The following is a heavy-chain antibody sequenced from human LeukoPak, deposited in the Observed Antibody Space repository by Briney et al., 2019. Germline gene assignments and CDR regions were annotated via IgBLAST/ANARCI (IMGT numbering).Heavy chain of an antibody. Sequence: GESLKISCKGSGYSFTSYWIGWVRQMPGKGLEWMGIIYPGDSDTRYSPSFQGQVTISADKSISTAYLQWSSLKASDTAMYYCARRALTSVPAATWVDYWGQGTLVTVSS. D-gene: IGHD2-2*01. CDR2: IYPGDSDT. J-gene: IGHJ4*02. V-gene: IGHV5-51*01. CDR1: GYSFTSYW. CDR3: ARRALTSVPAATWVDY.